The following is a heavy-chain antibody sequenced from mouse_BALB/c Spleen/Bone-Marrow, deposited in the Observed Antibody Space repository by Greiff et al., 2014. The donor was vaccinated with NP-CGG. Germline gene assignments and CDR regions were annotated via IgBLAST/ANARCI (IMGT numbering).Heavy chain of an antibody. V-gene: IGHV1-4*01. CDR1: GYTFTSYT. J-gene: IGHJ3*01. D-gene: IGHD2-1*01. Sequence: QVQLKQSGAELARPGASVKMSCKASGYTFTSYTMHWVKQRPGQGLEWIGYINPSSGHTNYNQKFKDKATLTADKSSSTAYMQLSSLTSEDSAVYYCARESYGNWFAYWGQGTLVTVSA. CDR2: INPSSGHT. CDR3: ARESYGNWFAY.